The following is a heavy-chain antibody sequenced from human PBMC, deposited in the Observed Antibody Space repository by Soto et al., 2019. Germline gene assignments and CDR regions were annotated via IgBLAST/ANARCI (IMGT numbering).Heavy chain of an antibody. Sequence: SETLSLTCTVSGGSISSYYWSWIRQPPGKGLEWIGYIYYSWSTNYNPSLKSQVTISVDTSKNQFSLKLSSVTAAATAAYYCARGGEYGYDFWSGYYRFNWFDPWGQGTLVTVSS. CDR2: IYYSWST. D-gene: IGHD3-3*01. J-gene: IGHJ5*02. V-gene: IGHV4-59*01. CDR1: GGSISSYY. CDR3: ARGGEYGYDFWSGYYRFNWFDP.